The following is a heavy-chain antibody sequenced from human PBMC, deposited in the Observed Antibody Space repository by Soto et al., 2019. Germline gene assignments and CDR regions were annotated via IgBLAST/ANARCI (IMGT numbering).Heavy chain of an antibody. CDR3: AKDRIAAAGPGGNWFDP. J-gene: IGHJ5*02. CDR2: ISGSGGST. V-gene: IGHV3-23*01. CDR1: GFTFSSYA. D-gene: IGHD6-13*01. Sequence: GGSLRLSCAASGFTFSSYAMSWIRQAPGKGLEWVSAISGSGGSTYYADSVKGRFTISRDNSKNTLYLQMNSLRAEDTAVYYCAKDRIAAAGPGGNWFDPWGQGTLVTV.